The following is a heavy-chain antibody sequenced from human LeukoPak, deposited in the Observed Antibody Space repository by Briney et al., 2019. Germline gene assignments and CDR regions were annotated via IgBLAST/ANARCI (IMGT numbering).Heavy chain of an antibody. CDR3: AKGRSGYYYGSGPLDY. D-gene: IGHD3-10*01. CDR1: GFTFDDYA. CDR2: ISWNSGNI. J-gene: IGHJ4*02. Sequence: GESLRLSCAGSGFTFDDYAMHWVRHAPGKGLEWVSGISWNSGNIGYADSVKGRFIVSRDNAENSLYLQMNSLRDEDMALYYCAKGRSGYYYGSGPLDYWGQGTLVTVSS. V-gene: IGHV3-9*03.